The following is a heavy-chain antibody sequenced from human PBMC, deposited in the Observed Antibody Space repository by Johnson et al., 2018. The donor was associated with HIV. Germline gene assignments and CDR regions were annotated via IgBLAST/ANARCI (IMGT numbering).Heavy chain of an antibody. J-gene: IGHJ3*02. D-gene: IGHD4-17*01. CDR2: ISGSGGST. CDR1: GFTFSTYA. Sequence: VQLVESGGTLVQPGGSLRLSCAASGFTFSTYAMNWVRQSPGKGLEWVSAISGSGGSTYYADSVQGRFPIPRDTSKNTLYLQMHSRGAGATAGYYCAKALGVYGDYVLDAFDIWGQGTMVTVSS. CDR3: AKALGVYGDYVLDAFDI. V-gene: IGHV3-23*04.